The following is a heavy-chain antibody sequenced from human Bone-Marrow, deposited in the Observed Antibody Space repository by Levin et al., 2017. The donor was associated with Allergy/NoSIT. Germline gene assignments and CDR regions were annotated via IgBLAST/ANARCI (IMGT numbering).Heavy chain of an antibody. CDR1: GFTFRSHA. V-gene: IGHV3-30*04. CDR2: ISWDGNTK. Sequence: GGSLRLSCAASGFTFRSHAMHWVRQAPGKGLEWVSFISWDGNTKYYADSVKGRFTISRDNSKNTLYLQMNSLRHRDTAIYYCARDISGAYSVDYWGQGNLVTVSS. CDR3: ARDISGAYSVDY. D-gene: IGHD1-26*01. J-gene: IGHJ4*02.